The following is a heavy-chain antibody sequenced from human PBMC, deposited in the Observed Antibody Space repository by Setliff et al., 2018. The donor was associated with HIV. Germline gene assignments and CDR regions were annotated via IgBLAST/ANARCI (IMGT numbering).Heavy chain of an antibody. Sequence: SETLSLTCAVYGGSFSGYYWSWLRQSPGKGLEWIGVINHSGSNNYNPSLKSRVTILGDTSKNQFSLKLSSVTAADTAVYYCARDGPLEGSYRYYYYYMDVWGKGTTVTVSS. V-gene: IGHV4-34*01. CDR1: GGSFSGYY. D-gene: IGHD3-10*01. J-gene: IGHJ6*03. CDR3: ARDGPLEGSYRYYYYYMDV. CDR2: INHSGSN.